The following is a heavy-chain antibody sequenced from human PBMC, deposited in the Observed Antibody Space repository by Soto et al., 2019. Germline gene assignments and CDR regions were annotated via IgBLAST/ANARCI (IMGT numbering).Heavy chain of an antibody. CDR2: IYWDDDK. D-gene: IGHD6-13*01. J-gene: IGHJ5*02. Sequence: QITLKESGPPLVKPTQTLTLTCTFSGFSLSTSGGGVGWIRQPPGKALEWLALIYWDDDKRYSPSLKNRLTITKDTSKNQVVLTMTNMDPLDTATYYCAHRHAQQQLLSEWFDPWGQGTLVPVSS. CDR1: GFSLSTSGGG. V-gene: IGHV2-5*02. CDR3: AHRHAQQQLLSEWFDP.